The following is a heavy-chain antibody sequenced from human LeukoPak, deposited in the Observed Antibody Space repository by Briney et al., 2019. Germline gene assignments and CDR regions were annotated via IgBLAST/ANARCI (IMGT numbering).Heavy chain of an antibody. CDR1: GGSISSSSYY. V-gene: IGHV4-39*01. Sequence: SETLSLTCTVSGGSISSSSYYWGWIRQPPAKGLEWIGRIYYSGSTYYNPSLKIQVTISVDPSKNQFSLKLGSVAAADKAVYYCARVAGDYRHVVFDYWGQGTLVTVSS. CDR2: IYYSGST. J-gene: IGHJ4*02. D-gene: IGHD4-17*01. CDR3: ARVAGDYRHVVFDY.